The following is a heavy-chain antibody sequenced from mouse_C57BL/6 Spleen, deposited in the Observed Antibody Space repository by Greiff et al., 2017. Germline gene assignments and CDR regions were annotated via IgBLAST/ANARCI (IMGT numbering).Heavy chain of an antibody. CDR2: INPNNGGT. Sequence: EVQLQQSGPELVKPGASVKIPCKASGYTFTDYNMDWVKQSHGKSLEWIGDINPNNGGTIYNQKFKGKATLTVDKSSSTAYMELRSLTSEDTAVYYCARGGTTVAWYFDVWGTGTTVTVSS. CDR3: ARGGTTVAWYFDV. D-gene: IGHD1-1*01. V-gene: IGHV1-18*01. CDR1: GYTFTDYN. J-gene: IGHJ1*03.